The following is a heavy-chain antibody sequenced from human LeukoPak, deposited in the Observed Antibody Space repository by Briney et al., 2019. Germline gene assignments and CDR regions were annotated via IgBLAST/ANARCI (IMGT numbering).Heavy chain of an antibody. D-gene: IGHD3-22*01. J-gene: IGHJ3*02. V-gene: IGHV4-30-2*01. CDR2: IYHSGST. CDR1: GGSISGGGYS. CDR3: ARVWDSSGYGNAFDI. Sequence: SQTLSLTCAVSGGSISGGGYSWSWIRQPPGKGLEWIGYIYHSGSTYYNPSLKSRVTISVDRSKNQFSLKLSSVTAADTAVYYCARVWDSSGYGNAFDIWGQGTMVTVSS.